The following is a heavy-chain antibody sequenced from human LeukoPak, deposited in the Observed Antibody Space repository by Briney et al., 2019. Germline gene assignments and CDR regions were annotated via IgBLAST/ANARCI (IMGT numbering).Heavy chain of an antibody. V-gene: IGHV3-48*02. J-gene: IGHJ4*02. CDR2: ISSTYNI. Sequence: GGSLRLSCAASGFIFSPYAMNWVRQAPGRGLEWVSYISSTYNIYYSDSVRGRFTISRDNAKNSVYLQMNSLRDEDTAVYYCARDQNGGFDFGGQEPLVAVPS. CDR3: ARDQNGGFDF. D-gene: IGHD3-16*01. CDR1: GFIFSPYA.